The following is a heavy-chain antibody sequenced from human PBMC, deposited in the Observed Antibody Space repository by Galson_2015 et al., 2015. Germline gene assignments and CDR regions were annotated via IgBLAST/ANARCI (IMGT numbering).Heavy chain of an antibody. Sequence: SVKVSCKASGGTFSSYAISWVRQAPGQGLEWMGGIIPIFGTANYAQKFQGRVTITADESTSTAYMELSSLRSEDTAMYYCARGSIAARRGCMDVWGQGTTVTVSS. CDR2: IIPIFGTA. J-gene: IGHJ6*02. D-gene: IGHD6-6*01. V-gene: IGHV1-69*13. CDR1: GGTFSSYA. CDR3: ARGSIAARRGCMDV.